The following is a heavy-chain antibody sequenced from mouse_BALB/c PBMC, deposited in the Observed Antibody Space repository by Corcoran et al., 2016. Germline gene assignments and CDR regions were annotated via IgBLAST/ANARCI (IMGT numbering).Heavy chain of an antibody. J-gene: IGHJ4*01. D-gene: IGHD1-1*01. CDR1: GDTFTGYY. Sequence: QVQLVQSGAEVKKHGASVKVSCKASGDTFTGYYMNWGRQAPGQGLEWMGWINPISGGIYYAEKFQGWVTLARDTFISSAVMGRSRRRPDETAVYYCARDRQYYYVSSGLDYWGQGTLVTVSS. CDR2: INPISGGI. CDR3: ARDRQYYYVSSGLDY. V-gene: IGHV1-77*01.